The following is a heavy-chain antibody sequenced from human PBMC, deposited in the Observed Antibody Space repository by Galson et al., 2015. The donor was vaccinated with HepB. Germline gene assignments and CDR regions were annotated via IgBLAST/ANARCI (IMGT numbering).Heavy chain of an antibody. CDR2: INPSGGST. D-gene: IGHD5-24*01. V-gene: IGHV1-46*01. CDR1: GYTFTSYN. Sequence: SVKVSCKASGYTFTSYNIHWVRQAPGQGLEWMGIINPSGGSTNYAQKFQGRVTMTRDTSTSTVYMELSSLRSEDTAVYYCARWLQFGMDPWGQGTLVTVSS. J-gene: IGHJ5*02. CDR3: ARWLQFGMDP.